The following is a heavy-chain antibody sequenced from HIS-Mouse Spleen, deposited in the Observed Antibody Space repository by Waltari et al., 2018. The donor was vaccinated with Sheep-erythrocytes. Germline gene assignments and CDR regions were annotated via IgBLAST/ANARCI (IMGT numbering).Heavy chain of an antibody. D-gene: IGHD3-3*01. Sequence: EVQLVQSGAEVKKPGESLKISCKGSGYSFTSYWIGWVRQMPGKGLEWMGIIYPGDPDTRYSPAVQGQVTISADKSISTAYLQWSSLKASDTAMYYCARVKRYYDFWSGYYPYYFDYWGQGTLVTVSS. CDR3: ARVKRYYDFWSGYYPYYFDY. CDR1: GYSFTSYW. V-gene: IGHV5-51*03. CDR2: IYPGDPDT. J-gene: IGHJ4*02.